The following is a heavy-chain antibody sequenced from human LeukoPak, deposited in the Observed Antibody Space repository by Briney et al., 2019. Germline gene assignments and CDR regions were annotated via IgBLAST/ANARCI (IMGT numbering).Heavy chain of an antibody. CDR2: INPNSGGT. Sequence: GASVKVSCKASGYTFTGYYMHWVRQAPGQGLEWMGWINPNSGGTNYAQKFQGRATMTRDTSISTAYMELSRLRSDDTAVYYCASGSGYNWNYIDYWGQGTLVTVSS. D-gene: IGHD1-20*01. CDR3: ASGSGYNWNYIDY. V-gene: IGHV1-2*02. J-gene: IGHJ4*02. CDR1: GYTFTGYY.